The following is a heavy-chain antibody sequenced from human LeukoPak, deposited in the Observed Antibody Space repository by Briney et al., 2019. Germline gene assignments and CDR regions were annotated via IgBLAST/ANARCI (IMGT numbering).Heavy chain of an antibody. D-gene: IGHD3-16*01. CDR1: GGSVNYYY. Sequence: PSETLSLTSTVSGGSVNYYYWSWIRQPPGKGLEWIGYVYYTGSTMYNPSLKSRLTISVDTSKNQISLRLSSVTAADTAVYYCVRHPPGGGYFDYWGQGALVTVSS. V-gene: IGHV4-59*08. J-gene: IGHJ4*02. CDR3: VRHPPGGGYFDY. CDR2: VYYTGST.